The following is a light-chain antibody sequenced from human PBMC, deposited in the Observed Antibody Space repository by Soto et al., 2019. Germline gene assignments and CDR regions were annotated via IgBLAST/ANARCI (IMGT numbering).Light chain of an antibody. J-gene: IGKJ1*01. Sequence: EFVMTQSPSTLSVSPGERVTLTCRASQSISNNLAWYQQKPGQAPRLLIYDASTRPTGMPARFSGTGSETDFTLTISGLQPDDFATYYCQQYNSYPRTFGQGTKVDIK. CDR2: DAS. CDR3: QQYNSYPRT. CDR1: QSISNN. V-gene: IGKV3-15*01.